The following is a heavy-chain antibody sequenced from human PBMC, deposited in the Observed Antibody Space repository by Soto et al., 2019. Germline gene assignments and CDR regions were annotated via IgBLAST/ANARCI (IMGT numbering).Heavy chain of an antibody. V-gene: IGHV1-69*06. CDR3: ARRERSIAAAGWNYYGRDV. Sequence: QVQLVQSGAEVKKPGSSVKVSCKTSGGTFSSNAISWLRQAPGQGLEWMGGIIPIFGTVNYAQKFQGRVTITADKSTRTAYMELSSLRSEDTAVYYCARRERSIAAAGWNYYGRDVWGQGTTVTVSS. CDR1: GGTFSSNA. D-gene: IGHD6-13*01. J-gene: IGHJ6*02. CDR2: IIPIFGTV.